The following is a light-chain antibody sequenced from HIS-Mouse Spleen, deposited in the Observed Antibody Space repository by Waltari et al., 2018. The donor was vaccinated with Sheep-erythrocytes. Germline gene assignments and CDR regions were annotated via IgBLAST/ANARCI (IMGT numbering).Light chain of an antibody. V-gene: IGLV2-23*01. CDR3: CSYAGSSTPWV. J-gene: IGLJ3*02. Sequence: QSALTQPPSVSGSPGHSITLPCTGTSSHVGGYNLFSWYQQQPGKAPKLMIYEGSKRPSGVSKRFSGSKSGNTASLTISGLQAEDEADYYCCSYAGSSTPWVFGGGTKLTVL. CDR1: SSHVGGYNL. CDR2: EGS.